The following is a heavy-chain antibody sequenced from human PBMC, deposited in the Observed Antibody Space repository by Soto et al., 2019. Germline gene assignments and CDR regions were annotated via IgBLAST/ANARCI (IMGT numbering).Heavy chain of an antibody. J-gene: IGHJ5*02. V-gene: IGHV3-64*04. Sequence: GGSLRLSCSASGFTFSSYAMHWVRQAPGKGLEYVSGIRGNGDPPFYADSVKGRFTISRDNSKNTLYLQMNSLRAEDTAVYYCAKDLETFDPWGQGTLVTVSS. CDR2: IRGNGDPP. CDR1: GFTFSSYA. CDR3: AKDLETFDP.